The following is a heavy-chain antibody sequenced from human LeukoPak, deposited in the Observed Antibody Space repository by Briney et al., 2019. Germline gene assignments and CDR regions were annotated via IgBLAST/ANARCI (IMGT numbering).Heavy chain of an antibody. J-gene: IGHJ4*02. V-gene: IGHV1-18*01. Sequence: GASVKVSCKASGYTFSVYGISWVRQAPGQGLEWMGWISAYNGNTDYAQRYQDRPTMTTDTSTNTAYMELRSLGSGDTAVYHCVRDQAVYYYGSGSYYTHFDHWGQGTLVTVSS. CDR1: GYTFSVYG. CDR3: VRDQAVYYYGSGSYYTHFDH. CDR2: ISAYNGNT. D-gene: IGHD3-10*01.